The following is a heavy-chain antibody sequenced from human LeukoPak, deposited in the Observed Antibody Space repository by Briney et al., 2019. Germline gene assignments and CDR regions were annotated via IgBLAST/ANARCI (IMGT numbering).Heavy chain of an antibody. Sequence: PGGSLSLSCVASGFSFGNYAMSWVSQAPGKGLQWVSQISGTGGTTWYAGFARDRFTISRDNSKKTLYLQMSGLRVEDTAMYYCVKDPRDKYGTNWFVSWGQGTLLIVSS. V-gene: IGHV3-23*01. CDR3: VKDPRDKYGTNWFVS. D-gene: IGHD2/OR15-2a*01. CDR2: ISGTGGTT. J-gene: IGHJ5*01. CDR1: GFSFGNYA.